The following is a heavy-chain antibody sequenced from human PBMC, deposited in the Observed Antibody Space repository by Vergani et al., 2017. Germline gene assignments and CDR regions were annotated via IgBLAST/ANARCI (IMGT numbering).Heavy chain of an antibody. D-gene: IGHD2-21*01. J-gene: IGHJ6*02. CDR3: ARSLLVYYYGMDV. CDR1: GGSISSSNW. CDR2: IHHSGST. V-gene: IGHV4-4*02. Sequence: QVQLQESGPGLVNPSGTLSLTCAVSGGSISSSNWWSWVRQPPGKGLEWIGEIHHSGSTNFNPALKSRVTISVDKSKNQFSLRLSSVTAADTAVYYCARSLLVYYYGMDVWGQGTTVTVSS.